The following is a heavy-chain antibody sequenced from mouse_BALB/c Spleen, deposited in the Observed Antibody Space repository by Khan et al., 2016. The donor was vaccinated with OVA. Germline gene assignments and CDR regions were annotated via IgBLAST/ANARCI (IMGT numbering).Heavy chain of an antibody. CDR3: ARRTTGYALDY. D-gene: IGHD2-14*01. V-gene: IGHV1-4*01. Sequence: QIQLVQSGAELVRPGASVKMSCKASGYSFTSHTMHWVKQRPGQGLEWIGYINPRSGYTNYNQKFNDKATLTADKSSSTAYMQLSSLTSEDSAVYYCARRTTGYALDYWGQGTSVTVSS. CDR2: INPRSGYT. CDR1: GYSFTSHT. J-gene: IGHJ4*01.